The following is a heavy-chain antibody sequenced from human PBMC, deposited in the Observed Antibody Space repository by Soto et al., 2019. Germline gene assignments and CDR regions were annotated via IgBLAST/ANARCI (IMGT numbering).Heavy chain of an antibody. V-gene: IGHV3-23*01. CDR2: ISGSGGST. Sequence: PGGSLRLSCAASGFTFSSYAMSWVRQAPGKGLEWVSAISGSGGSTYYADSVKGRFTISRDNSKNTLYLQMNSLRAEDTAVYYCAKYLWPHYYDSSGYLPCAFDIWGQGTMVTVSS. J-gene: IGHJ3*02. D-gene: IGHD3-22*01. CDR1: GFTFSSYA. CDR3: AKYLWPHYYDSSGYLPCAFDI.